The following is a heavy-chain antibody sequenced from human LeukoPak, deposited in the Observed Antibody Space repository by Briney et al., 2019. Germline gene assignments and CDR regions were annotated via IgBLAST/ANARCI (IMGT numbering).Heavy chain of an antibody. CDR2: INWNGGST. CDR3: ARGGGYADYYMDV. D-gene: IGHD5-12*01. J-gene: IGHJ6*03. V-gene: IGHV3-20*04. Sequence: AGGSPRLSCAASGFTFDDYGMGWVRHAPGKGLEWVSGINWNGGSTGYADSVKGRFTIFRDNAKNSLYLQVNSMRAEDTAFYYCARGGGYADYYMDVWGKGTTVTVSS. CDR1: GFTFDDYG.